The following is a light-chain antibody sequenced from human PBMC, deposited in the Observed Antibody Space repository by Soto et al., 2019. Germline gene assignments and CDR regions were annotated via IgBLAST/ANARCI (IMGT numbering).Light chain of an antibody. Sequence: EVVLTKSPGTLSLSPGERATLSCRASQRVSSGYLAWYQQKPGQAPRLLIYGASSRATGIPDRFSGRGSGTDFTLTISRLEPEDFAVYYCQQYGSSPPSSTFGQGTRLEIK. CDR3: QQYGSSPPSST. J-gene: IGKJ5*01. CDR2: GAS. CDR1: QRVSSGY. V-gene: IGKV3-20*01.